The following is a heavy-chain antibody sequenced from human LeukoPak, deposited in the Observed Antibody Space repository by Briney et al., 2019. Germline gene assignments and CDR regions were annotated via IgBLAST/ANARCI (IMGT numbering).Heavy chain of an antibody. CDR3: ATTYNPIQLWAFAI. D-gene: IGHD1-1*01. V-gene: IGHV4-30-2*01. CDR1: GGSISSDGYY. CDR2: IYHTGLT. Sequence: PSETLSLTCAVSGGSISSDGYYWSWIRQPPGKGLEWIGYIYHTGLTYYNPSLKSRVTISIDRSENQFSLKLSSVTAADTAIYYCATTYNPIQLWAFAIWGQGTMVTFSS. J-gene: IGHJ3*02.